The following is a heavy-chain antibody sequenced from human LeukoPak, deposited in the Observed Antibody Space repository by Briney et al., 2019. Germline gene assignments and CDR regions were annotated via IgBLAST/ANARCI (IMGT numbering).Heavy chain of an antibody. V-gene: IGHV1-3*01. D-gene: IGHD1-26*01. CDR1: GYAFTSYA. Sequence: GASVKVSCKASGYAFTSYAMHWVRQAPGQRLEWMGWINAGNGNTKYSQKFQGRVTITRDTSASTAYMELSSLRSEDTAVYYCARDLEWLISGSPGAFDIWGQGTMVTVSS. J-gene: IGHJ3*02. CDR3: ARDLEWLISGSPGAFDI. CDR2: INAGNGNT.